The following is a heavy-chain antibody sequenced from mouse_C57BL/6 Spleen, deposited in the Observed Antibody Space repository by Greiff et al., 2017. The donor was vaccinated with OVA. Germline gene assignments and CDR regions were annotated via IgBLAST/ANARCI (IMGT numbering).Heavy chain of an antibody. V-gene: IGHV1-82*01. J-gene: IGHJ4*01. CDR1: GYAFSSSW. CDR3: ARSLFTGAMDY. D-gene: IGHD1-1*02. CDR2: IYPGDGDT. Sequence: QVQLKESGPELVKPGASVKISCKASGYAFSSSWMNWVKQRPGKGLEWIGRIYPGDGDTNYNGKFKGKATLTADKSSSTAYMQLSSLTSEDSAVYFCARSLFTGAMDYWGQGTSVTVSS.